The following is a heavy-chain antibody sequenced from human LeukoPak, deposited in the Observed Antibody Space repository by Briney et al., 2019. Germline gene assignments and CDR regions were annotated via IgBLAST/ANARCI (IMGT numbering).Heavy chain of an antibody. D-gene: IGHD3-22*01. CDR1: GYTFTSYY. Sequence: ASVKVSCKASGYTFTSYYMHWVRQAPGQGLEWMGIINPSGGSTSYAQKFQGRVTMTRDTSTSTVYMELSSLRSEDTAVYYCAREGPYDSSGYHPFDVWGKGTTVTVSS. J-gene: IGHJ6*04. V-gene: IGHV1-46*01. CDR2: INPSGGST. CDR3: AREGPYDSSGYHPFDV.